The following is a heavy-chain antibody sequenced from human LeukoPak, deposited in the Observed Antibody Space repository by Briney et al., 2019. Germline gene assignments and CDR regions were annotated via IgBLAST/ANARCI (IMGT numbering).Heavy chain of an antibody. V-gene: IGHV1-8*01. CDR2: MNPNSGNT. Sequence: ASVKVSCKASGYIFTSYDINWVRQATGQGLEWMGWMNPNSGNTGYAQKFQGRVTMTRNTSISTAYMELSSLRSEDTALYYCARAPSWSGFSSYYYMDVWGKGTTVTVSS. CDR1: GYIFTSYD. CDR3: ARAPSWSGFSSYYYMDV. J-gene: IGHJ6*03. D-gene: IGHD3-3*01.